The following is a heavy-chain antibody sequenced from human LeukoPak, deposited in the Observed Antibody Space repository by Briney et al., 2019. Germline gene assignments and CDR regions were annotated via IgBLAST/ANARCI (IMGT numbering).Heavy chain of an antibody. CDR1: GYTFTGYY. CDR2: INPNSGGT. Sequence: ASVKVSCKASGYTFTGYYMHWVRQAPGQGLNWMGWINPNSGGTNYAQKFQGRVTMTRDTSISTAYMELSRLRSDDTAVYYCARERGEDYGVYYFDYWGQGTLVTVSS. CDR3: ARERGEDYGVYYFDY. D-gene: IGHD4-17*01. J-gene: IGHJ4*02. V-gene: IGHV1-2*02.